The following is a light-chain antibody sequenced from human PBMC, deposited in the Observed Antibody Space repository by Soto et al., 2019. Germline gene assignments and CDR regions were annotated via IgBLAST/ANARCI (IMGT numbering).Light chain of an antibody. Sequence: DIQMTQSPSTLSASVGDRVTITCRASQSISSWLAWYQQKPGKAPKLLIYDASSLERGVPSRFSGSGSGTEFTLTISSLQPDDFATYYCQQYNSYSLTFGGGTQVEIK. V-gene: IGKV1-5*01. CDR1: QSISSW. CDR3: QQYNSYSLT. J-gene: IGKJ4*01. CDR2: DAS.